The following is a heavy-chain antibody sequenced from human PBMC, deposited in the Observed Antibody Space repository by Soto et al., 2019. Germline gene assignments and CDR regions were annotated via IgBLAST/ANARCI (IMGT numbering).Heavy chain of an antibody. CDR3: SRSSVAGSYYYYYYGMDV. Sequence: EVQLVESGGGLVKPGGSLRLSCAASGFTFSNACMNWVRQAPGKGLEWVGRIKRKTDGGTKDYAAPVKFRFTISRDELKHPLYLQQNIMITEDAAVDNCSRSSVAGSYYYYYYGMDVWGQGTKVTV. CDR2: IKRKTDGGTK. D-gene: IGHD6-19*01. CDR1: GFTFSNAC. J-gene: IGHJ6*02. V-gene: IGHV3-15*07.